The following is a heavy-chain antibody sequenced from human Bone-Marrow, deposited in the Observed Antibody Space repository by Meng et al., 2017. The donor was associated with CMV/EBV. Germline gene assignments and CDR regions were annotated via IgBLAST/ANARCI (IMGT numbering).Heavy chain of an antibody. J-gene: IGHJ4*02. CDR1: KFTFNRYA. D-gene: IGHD2-2*01. Sequence: GGSLRLSCAASKFTFNRYAMHWVRQAPGKGLEWVAVISFDGSNKYYADSVKGRFTISRDNSKNTLYLQMNSLRVEDTAVYYCARELPTVMPFDYWVLGTLVTVSS. CDR3: ARELPTVMPFDY. V-gene: IGHV3-30-3*01. CDR2: ISFDGSNK.